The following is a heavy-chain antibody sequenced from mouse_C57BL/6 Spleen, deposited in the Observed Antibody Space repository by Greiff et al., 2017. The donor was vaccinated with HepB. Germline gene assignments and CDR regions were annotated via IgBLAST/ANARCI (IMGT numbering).Heavy chain of an antibody. CDR2: INPNNGGT. Sequence: EVQLQQSGPELVKPGASVKISCKASGYTFTDYYMNWVKQSHGKSLEWIGDINPNNGGTSYNQKFKGKATLTVDKSSSTAYMELRSLTSEDSAVYYCARSPYYEGPMDYWGQGTSVTVSS. V-gene: IGHV1-26*01. CDR1: GYTFTDYY. J-gene: IGHJ4*01. D-gene: IGHD1-1*01. CDR3: ARSPYYEGPMDY.